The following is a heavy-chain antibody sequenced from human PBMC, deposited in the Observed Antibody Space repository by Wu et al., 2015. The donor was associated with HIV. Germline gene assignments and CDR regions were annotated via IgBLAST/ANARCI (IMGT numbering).Heavy chain of an antibody. CDR2: ITPFNGNT. J-gene: IGHJ6*02. CDR1: GYTFTYRY. CDR3: ARTASTWNDLSVFGMDV. Sequence: QMQLVQSGAEVKKTGSSVKVSCKASGYTFTYRYLHWVRQAPGQALEWMGWITPFNGNTNYAQKFQDRVTITRDRSMSTAYMELSSLRSEDTAMYYCARTASTWNDLSVFGMDVWGQGP. D-gene: IGHD1-1*01. V-gene: IGHV1-45*02.